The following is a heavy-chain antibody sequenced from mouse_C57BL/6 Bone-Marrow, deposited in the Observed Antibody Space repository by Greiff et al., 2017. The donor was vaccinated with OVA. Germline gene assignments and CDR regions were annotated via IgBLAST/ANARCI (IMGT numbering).Heavy chain of an antibody. Sequence: EVKLMESGGGLVQPGGSLKLSCAASGFTFSDYYMYWVRQTPEKRLEWVAYISNGGGSTYYPDTVKGRFTISRDNAKNTLYLQMSRLKSEDTAMYYCARGGHYDYWGQGTSVTVSS. J-gene: IGHJ4*01. CDR1: GFTFSDYY. V-gene: IGHV5-12*01. D-gene: IGHD1-1*02. CDR2: ISNGGGST. CDR3: ARGGHYDY.